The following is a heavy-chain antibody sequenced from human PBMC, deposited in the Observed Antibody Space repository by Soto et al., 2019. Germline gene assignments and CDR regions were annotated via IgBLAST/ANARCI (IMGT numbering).Heavy chain of an antibody. J-gene: IGHJ3*02. D-gene: IGHD4-17*01. Sequence: QVQLVQSGAEVKKPGSSVKVSCKASGGTFSSYTISWVRQAPGQGLEWMGRIIPILGIANYAQKFQGRVTITADKSTSTVYMELSSLRSEDTAVYYCARANGDYRMSNAFDIWVQGTMVTVSS. V-gene: IGHV1-69*02. CDR2: IIPILGIA. CDR3: ARANGDYRMSNAFDI. CDR1: GGTFSSYT.